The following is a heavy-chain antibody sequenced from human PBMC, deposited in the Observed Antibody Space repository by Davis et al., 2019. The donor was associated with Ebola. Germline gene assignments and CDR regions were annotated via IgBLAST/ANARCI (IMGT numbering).Heavy chain of an antibody. J-gene: IGHJ6*02. CDR3: ARASGFAYYYYGMDV. V-gene: IGHV3-43*02. D-gene: IGHD5-12*01. CDR2: ISGDGGST. Sequence: GESLKISCAASGFTFDDYAMHWVRQAPGKGLEWVSLISGDGGSTYYADSVKGRFTISRDNAKNSLYLQMNSLRAEDTAVYYCARASGFAYYYYGMDVWGQGTTVTVSS. CDR1: GFTFDDYA.